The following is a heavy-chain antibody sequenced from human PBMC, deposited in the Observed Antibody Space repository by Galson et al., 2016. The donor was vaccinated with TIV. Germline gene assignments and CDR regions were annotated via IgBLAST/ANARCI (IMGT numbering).Heavy chain of an antibody. CDR3: ARERTSVVGQSLDF. CDR1: GFTFSSYA. D-gene: IGHD2-15*01. CDR2: VSYDGRTK. J-gene: IGHJ4*02. Sequence: SLRLSCAASGFTFSSYAMHWVRQAPGKGLEWVAIVSYDGRTKDDSDSVRGRFTISRDNSKNTLYLQMNGLGREDTGIYYCARERTSVVGQSLDFWGQGTVVTVSS. V-gene: IGHV3-30-3*01.